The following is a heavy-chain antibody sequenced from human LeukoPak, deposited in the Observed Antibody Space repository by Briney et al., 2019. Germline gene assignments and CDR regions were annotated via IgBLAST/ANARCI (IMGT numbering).Heavy chain of an antibody. J-gene: IGHJ6*02. V-gene: IGHV4-61*01. CDR2: IYYSGST. D-gene: IGHD5-12*01. CDR3: ARDSGYDQMYYYYYGMDV. CDR1: GGSVSSGSYY. Sequence: SETLSLTCTVSGGSVSSGSYYWSWIRQPPGKGLEWIGYIYYSGSTNYNPSLKSRVTISVDTSKNQFSLKLSSVTAADTAVYYCARDSGYDQMYYYYYGMDVWGQGTTVTVSS.